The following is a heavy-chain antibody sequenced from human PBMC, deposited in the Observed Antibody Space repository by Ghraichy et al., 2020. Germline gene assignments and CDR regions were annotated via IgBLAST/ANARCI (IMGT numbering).Heavy chain of an antibody. CDR2: IRGSGDGT. CDR1: GFTFSYYA. D-gene: IGHD3-10*01. CDR3: AKGNNFMLQGVLHAFDI. Sequence: GGSLRLSCAASGFTFSYYAMSWVRQAPGKGLQWVSGIRGSGDGTSYADSVRGRFTISRDNSKNTLYLQMNSLRAEDTAVYYCAKGNNFMLQGVLHAFDIWGQGTMVTVSS. J-gene: IGHJ3*02. V-gene: IGHV3-23*01.